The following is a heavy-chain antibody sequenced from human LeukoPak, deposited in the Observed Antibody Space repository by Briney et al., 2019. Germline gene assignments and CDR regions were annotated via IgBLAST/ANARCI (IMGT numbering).Heavy chain of an antibody. CDR3: VRESIAAAGPGFDY. CDR2: INPSGGST. V-gene: IGHV1-46*01. D-gene: IGHD6-13*01. CDR1: GYTFTSYY. Sequence: ASVKVSCKASGYTFTSYYMHWVRQAPGQGLEWMGIINPSGGSTSYAQKFQGRVTMTRDMTTSTVYMELSSLRSEDTAVYYCVRESIAAAGPGFDYWGQGTLVTVSS. J-gene: IGHJ4*02.